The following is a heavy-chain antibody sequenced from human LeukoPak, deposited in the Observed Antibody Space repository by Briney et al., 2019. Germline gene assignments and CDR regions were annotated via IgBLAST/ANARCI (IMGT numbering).Heavy chain of an antibody. Sequence: SETLSLTCTVSGGSFSSGDYYWSWIRQPPGKGLEWIGYIYYSGSTYYNPSLKSRVTISVDTSKNQFSLKLSSVTAADTAVYYCARGQNYDILTGYFQHWGQGTLVTVSS. D-gene: IGHD3-9*01. CDR1: GGSFSSGDYY. CDR3: ARGQNYDILTGYFQH. J-gene: IGHJ1*01. CDR2: IYYSGST. V-gene: IGHV4-30-4*01.